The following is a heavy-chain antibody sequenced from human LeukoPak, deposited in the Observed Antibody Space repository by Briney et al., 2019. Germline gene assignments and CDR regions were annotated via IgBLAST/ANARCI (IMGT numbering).Heavy chain of an antibody. CDR2: MNPNSGNT. Sequence: RASVKVSCKASGYTFTSYDINWVRQATGQGLERMGWMNPNSGNTGYAQKFQGRVTMTRNTSISTAYMELSSLRSEDTAVYYCARGRWSYYGSGSYRYYYYYMDVWGKGTTVTVSS. V-gene: IGHV1-8*01. J-gene: IGHJ6*03. D-gene: IGHD3-10*01. CDR3: ARGRWSYYGSGSYRYYYYYMDV. CDR1: GYTFTSYD.